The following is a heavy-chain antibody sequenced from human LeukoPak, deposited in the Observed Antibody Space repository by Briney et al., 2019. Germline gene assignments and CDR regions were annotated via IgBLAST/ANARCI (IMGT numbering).Heavy chain of an antibody. CDR1: GGSISSGSYY. V-gene: IGHV4-61*02. J-gene: IGHJ4*02. CDR3: ASTLSRYCSANSCFTGIDY. D-gene: IGHD2-15*01. Sequence: PSETLSLTCTVSGGSISSGSYYWSWIRQPAGKGLEWIGRIYTSGSTNYNPSLKSRVTISVDTPKNQFSLKLSSVTAADTAVYYCASTLSRYCSANSCFTGIDYWGQGALVTVSS. CDR2: IYTSGST.